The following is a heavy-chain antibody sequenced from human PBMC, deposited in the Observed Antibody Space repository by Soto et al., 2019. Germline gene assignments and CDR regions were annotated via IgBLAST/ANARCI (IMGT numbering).Heavy chain of an antibody. J-gene: IGHJ5*02. V-gene: IGHV4-39*01. CDR3: ATAKGLTSYWFDP. CDR1: GGSMSSSSYY. CDR2: IYYSRST. Sequence: SETLSLTCTVSGGSMSSSSYYWGWIRQPPGKGLEWIGSIYYSRSTYYNPSLKSRVTISVDTSKNQFSLKLSSVTAADTAVYYCATAKGLTSYWFDPWGQGTLVTVSS. D-gene: IGHD4-17*01.